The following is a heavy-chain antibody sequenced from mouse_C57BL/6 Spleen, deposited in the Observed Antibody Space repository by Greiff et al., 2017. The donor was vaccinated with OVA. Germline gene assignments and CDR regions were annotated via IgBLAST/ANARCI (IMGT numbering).Heavy chain of an antibody. J-gene: IGHJ4*01. Sequence: EVKLMESGPELVKPGASVKLSCTASGYSFTDYNMNWVRQSNGKSLEWIGVINPNSGTTSYNQKFKGKATLTVDQSSSTAYMQLNSLASEDDAVYYCARRSYSNYYAMDYWGQGTSVTVSS. CDR3: ARRSYSNYYAMDY. D-gene: IGHD2-5*01. V-gene: IGHV1-39*01. CDR1: GYSFTDYN. CDR2: INPNSGTT.